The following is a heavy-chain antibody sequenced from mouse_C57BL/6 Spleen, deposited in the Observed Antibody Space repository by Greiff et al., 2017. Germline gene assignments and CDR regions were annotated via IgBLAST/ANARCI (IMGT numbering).Heavy chain of an antibody. Sequence: QVQLQQSGAELVKPGASVKLSCKASGYTFTSYWMHWVKQRPGQGLEWIGYINPSSGYTKYNQKFKEKATVTEDKSSSTAYMQLSSLTDEDSAVYYCARYSNDGYFDVWGTGTTVTVSS. J-gene: IGHJ1*03. V-gene: IGHV1-7*01. D-gene: IGHD2-12*01. CDR1: GYTFTSYW. CDR2: INPSSGYT. CDR3: ARYSNDGYFDV.